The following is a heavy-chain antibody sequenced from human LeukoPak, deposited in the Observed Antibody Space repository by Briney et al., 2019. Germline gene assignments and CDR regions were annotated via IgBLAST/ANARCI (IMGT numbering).Heavy chain of an antibody. CDR1: GFTFDDYA. CDR3: ARGMEREDAFDI. J-gene: IGHJ3*02. D-gene: IGHD3-3*01. Sequence: GGSLRLSCAASGFTFDDYAMHWVRQAPGKGLEWVSGISWNSGSIGYADSVKGRFTISRDNAKNPLYLQMNSLRVEDTAVYYCARGMEREDAFDIWGQGTLVTVS. V-gene: IGHV3-9*01. CDR2: ISWNSGSI.